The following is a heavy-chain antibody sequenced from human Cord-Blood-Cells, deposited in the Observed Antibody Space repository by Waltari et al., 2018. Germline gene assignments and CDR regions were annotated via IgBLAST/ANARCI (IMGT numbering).Heavy chain of an antibody. D-gene: IGHD6-6*01. V-gene: IGHV4-31*03. Sequence: QVQLQESGPGLVKPSQTLSLTCTVSGGSISSGGYYWSWIRQHPGKGLEWIGYIYYSGGTYYNPSLKSRVTISVDTSKNQFSLKLSSVTAADTAVYYCASQTIAAQTVDDAFDIWGQGTMVTVSS. CDR3: ASQTIAAQTVDDAFDI. CDR1: GGSISSGGYY. CDR2: IYYSGGT. J-gene: IGHJ3*02.